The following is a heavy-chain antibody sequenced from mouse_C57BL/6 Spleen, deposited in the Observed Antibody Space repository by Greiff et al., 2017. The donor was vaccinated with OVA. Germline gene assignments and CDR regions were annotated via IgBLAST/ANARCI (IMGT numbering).Heavy chain of an antibody. D-gene: IGHD1-1*01. CDR1: GFTFSDYY. CDR3: ARVSIYYYGSSYGGFDY. CDR2: INYDGSST. Sequence: EVMLVESEGGLVQPGSSMKLSCTASGFTFSDYYMAWVRQVPEKGLEWVANINYDGSSTYYLDSLKSRFIISRDNAKNILYLQMSSLKSEDTATYYCARVSIYYYGSSYGGFDYWGQGTTLTVSS. J-gene: IGHJ2*01. V-gene: IGHV5-16*01.